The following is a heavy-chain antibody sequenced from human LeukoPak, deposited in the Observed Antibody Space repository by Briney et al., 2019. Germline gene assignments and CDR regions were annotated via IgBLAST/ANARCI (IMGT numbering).Heavy chain of an antibody. V-gene: IGHV1-69*13. CDR3: ARVRGRDGYNYGY. CDR1: GGTFSSYA. D-gene: IGHD5-24*01. J-gene: IGHJ4*02. Sequence: SVKVSCKASGGTFSSYAISWVRQAPGQGLEWMGGIIPIFGTADYAQKFQGRVTITADESTSTAYMELSSLRSEDTAVYYCARVRGRDGYNYGYWGQGTLVTVSS. CDR2: IIPIFGTA.